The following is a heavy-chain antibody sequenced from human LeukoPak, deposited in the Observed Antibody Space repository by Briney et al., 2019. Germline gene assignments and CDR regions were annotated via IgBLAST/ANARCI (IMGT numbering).Heavy chain of an antibody. CDR1: GGSISSYY. D-gene: IGHD1-26*01. J-gene: IGHJ3*02. V-gene: IGHV4-59*01. CDR2: IYYSETT. CDR3: ARDMESGSTRGRAFNI. Sequence: PSEAQSLTCPVSGGSISSYYWSWIRQPAGKGRGWVGSIYYSETTNYNPSLKTRVNITVATSKNQFSLKLSFVTAADTAMYFCARDMESGSTRGRAFNIWGQGTMVTVSS.